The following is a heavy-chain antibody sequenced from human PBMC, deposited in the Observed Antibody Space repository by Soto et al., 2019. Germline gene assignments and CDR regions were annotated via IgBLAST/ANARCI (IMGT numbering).Heavy chain of an antibody. V-gene: IGHV4-4*02. J-gene: IGHJ3*02. Sequence: QVLLQESGPGLVNPSGTLSLTCAVSGGSIKNIYWSWVRQPPGKGLEWIGQLHHSGRTDYSPSLXRXVXTXXDTSKNHFSLSLTSVTAADTAIYYCARHHSFGFDIWGQGTMVTVSS. D-gene: IGHD3-16*01. CDR1: GGSIKNIYW. CDR2: LHHSGRT. CDR3: ARHHSFGFDI.